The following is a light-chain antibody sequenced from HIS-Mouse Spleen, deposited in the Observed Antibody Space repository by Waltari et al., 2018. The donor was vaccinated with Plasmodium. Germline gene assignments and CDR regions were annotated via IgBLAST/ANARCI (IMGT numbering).Light chain of an antibody. Sequence: QSVLTQPPSASGTPGQRVTISCSGSTPSLGSHTLNWYQQPPGTAPKLLIYSNNQRPSGVPDRFSGSKSGTSASLAISGLQSEDEADYYCAAWDDSLNGVVFAGGTKLTVL. J-gene: IGLJ2*01. V-gene: IGLV1-44*01. CDR3: AAWDDSLNGVV. CDR2: SNN. CDR1: TPSLGSHT.